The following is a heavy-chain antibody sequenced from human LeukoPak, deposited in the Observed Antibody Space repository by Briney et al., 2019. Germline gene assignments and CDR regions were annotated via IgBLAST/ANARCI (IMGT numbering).Heavy chain of an antibody. CDR2: IRSKANSYAT. CDR3: TKGSYYTWATGY. CDR1: GFTFSGSA. J-gene: IGHJ4*02. Sequence: GGSLRLSCAASGFTFSGSAMHWVRQASGKGLEWVGRIRSKANSYATAYAASVKGRFTISRDDSKNTAYLLMNSLKTEDTAVYYCTKGSYYTWATGYWGQGTLVTVSS. D-gene: IGHD1-26*01. V-gene: IGHV3-73*01.